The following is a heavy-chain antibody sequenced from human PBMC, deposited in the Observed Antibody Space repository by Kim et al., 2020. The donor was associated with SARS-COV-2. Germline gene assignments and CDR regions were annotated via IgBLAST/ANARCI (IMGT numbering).Heavy chain of an antibody. J-gene: IGHJ6*02. CDR3: ARDEIQLWLQRYGMDV. CDR1: GYTFTGYY. CDR2: INPNSGGT. Sequence: ASVKVSCKASGYTFTGYYMHWVRQAPGQGLEWMGWINPNSGGTNYAQKFQGRVTMTRDTSISTAYMELSRLRSDDTAVYYCARDEIQLWLQRYGMDVWGQGTTVTVSS. D-gene: IGHD5-18*01. V-gene: IGHV1-2*02.